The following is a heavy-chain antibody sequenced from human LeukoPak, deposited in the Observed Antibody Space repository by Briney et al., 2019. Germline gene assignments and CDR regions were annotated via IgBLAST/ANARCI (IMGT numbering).Heavy chain of an antibody. CDR2: IHTSGST. CDR3: ARLRLGYYYMDV. Sequence: SETLSLTCTVSGGSISSYYWSWIRQPPGKGLEWIGYIHTSGSTNYNPSLKSRVTISVDTSKNQFSLKLSSVTAADTAVYYCARLRLGYYYMDVWGKGTTVTVSS. D-gene: IGHD7-27*01. CDR1: GGSISSYY. V-gene: IGHV4-4*09. J-gene: IGHJ6*03.